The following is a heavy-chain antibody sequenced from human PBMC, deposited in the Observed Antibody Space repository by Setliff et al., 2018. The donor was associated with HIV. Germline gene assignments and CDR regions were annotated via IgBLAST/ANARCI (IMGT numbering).Heavy chain of an antibody. V-gene: IGHV4-39*02. D-gene: IGHD6-13*01. CDR3: ATDDVAVVGTCDH. Sequence: SETLSLTCTVSGGSLSSSNYYCGWIRQPPGKGLEWIGSIYYSGNTYYNPSLKSRVTISGDTSKKQFSLKLRAVTAAASAVYYCATDDVAVVGTCDHWGQGTLVTVSS. J-gene: IGHJ5*02. CDR1: GGSLSSSNYY. CDR2: IYYSGNT.